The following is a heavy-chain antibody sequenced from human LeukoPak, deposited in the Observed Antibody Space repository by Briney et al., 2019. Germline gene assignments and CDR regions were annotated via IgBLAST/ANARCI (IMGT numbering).Heavy chain of an antibody. V-gene: IGHV3-74*01. J-gene: IGHJ6*02. D-gene: IGHD5-24*01. CDR1: GFTFSSYW. CDR3: ARILDDYNDYYYYYGMDV. Sequence: PGGSLRLSCVASGFTFSSYWMHWVRQAPGKGLVWVSHINSDGSSTSYADSVKGRFTISRDNAKNTLYLQMNSLRAEDTAVYYCARILDDYNDYYYYYGMDVWGQGTTVTVSS. CDR2: INSDGSST.